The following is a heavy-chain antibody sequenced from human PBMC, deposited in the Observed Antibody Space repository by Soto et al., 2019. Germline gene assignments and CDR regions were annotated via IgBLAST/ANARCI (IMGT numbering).Heavy chain of an antibody. CDR2: IFYTGST. J-gene: IGHJ5*02. Sequence: PSETLSLTCSVSGGSITRGDSFWAWVRQPPGKGLEWIGDIFYTGSTYYSAALKARLTISIDTSSEQFSLKLSSVTAADTAFYSCARLTSRISAESNGRSNFVDPWGPGTLVTVSS. D-gene: IGHD2-8*01. CDR1: GGSITRGDSF. V-gene: IGHV4-39*01. CDR3: ARLTSRISAESNGRSNFVDP.